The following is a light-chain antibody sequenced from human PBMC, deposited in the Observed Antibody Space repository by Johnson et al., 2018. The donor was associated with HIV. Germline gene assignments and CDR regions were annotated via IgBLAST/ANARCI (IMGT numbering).Light chain of an antibody. CDR3: GTWDTSLSTGGG. CDR2: KDD. J-gene: IGLJ1*01. V-gene: IGLV1-51*02. Sequence: QSVLTQSPSVSAAPGQKVTISCSGSSSTIGNNYVSWYQLLPGTAPRLLIYKDDKRPSGIPDRFSGSTSGTSATLGITGLQTGDEADYYCGTWDTSLSTGGGFGTGTKVTVL. CDR1: SSTIGNNY.